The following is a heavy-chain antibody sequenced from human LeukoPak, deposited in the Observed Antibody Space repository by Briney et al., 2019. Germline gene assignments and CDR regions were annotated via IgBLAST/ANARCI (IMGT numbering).Heavy chain of an antibody. CDR1: GGSISSGIR. CDR3: TAQGGWYIDY. CDR2: IHHEGST. V-gene: IGHV4/OR15-8*01. Sequence: PSETLSLTCGVSGGSISSGIRWSWVRQPPGKGLEWIGEIHHEGSTKYSPSLKSRVTISVDKSKNQISLKLNSVTAADTAVYYCTAQGGWYIDYWGQGTLVTVSS. J-gene: IGHJ4*02. D-gene: IGHD6-19*01.